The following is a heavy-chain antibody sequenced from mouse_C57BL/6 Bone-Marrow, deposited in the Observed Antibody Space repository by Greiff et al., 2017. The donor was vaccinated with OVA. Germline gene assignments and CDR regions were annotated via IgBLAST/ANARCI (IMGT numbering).Heavy chain of an antibody. D-gene: IGHD1-1*01. J-gene: IGHJ4*01. V-gene: IGHV1-66*01. CDR1: GYSFTSYY. Sequence: VKLMESGPELVKPGASVKISCKASGYSFTSYYIHWVKQRPGQGLEWIGWIYPGSGNTKYNEKFKGKATLTADTSSSTAYMQLSSLTSEDSAVYYCARAIYYYGKGFPYYAMDYWGQGTSVTVSS. CDR3: ARAIYYYGKGFPYYAMDY. CDR2: IYPGSGNT.